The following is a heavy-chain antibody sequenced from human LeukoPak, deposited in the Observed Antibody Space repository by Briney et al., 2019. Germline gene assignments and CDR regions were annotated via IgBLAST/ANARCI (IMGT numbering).Heavy chain of an antibody. V-gene: IGHV4-39*01. Sequence: SETLSLTCTVSGGSISSSSYYWGWIRQPPGKGLEWIGSIYYSGSTYYNPSLKSRVTISVDTSKNQFSLKLSSVTAADTAVYYCAGLTRIAAAVDYWGQGTLATVSS. D-gene: IGHD6-13*01. CDR3: AGLTRIAAAVDY. CDR2: IYYSGST. J-gene: IGHJ4*02. CDR1: GGSISSSSYY.